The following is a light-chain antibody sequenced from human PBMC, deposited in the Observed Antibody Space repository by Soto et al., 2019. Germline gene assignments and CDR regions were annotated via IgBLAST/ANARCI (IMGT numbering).Light chain of an antibody. CDR3: QHYDQSRVT. J-gene: IGKJ5*01. Sequence: IQMTQSPSSLSASVGDRVTITCQASQDISNYLSWYQQKPGKAPKLLIYGASNLEPGVPSRFSGGGSRTDFSFTISSLQPEDIATYYCQHYDQSRVTFGQGTRLEIK. CDR1: QDISNY. CDR2: GAS. V-gene: IGKV1-33*01.